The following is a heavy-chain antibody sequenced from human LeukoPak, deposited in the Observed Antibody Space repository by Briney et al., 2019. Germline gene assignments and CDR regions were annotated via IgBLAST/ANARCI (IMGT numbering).Heavy chain of an antibody. J-gene: IGHJ4*02. D-gene: IGHD3-22*01. Sequence: ASVKVPCKASGYTFTSYDINWVRQATGQGLEWMGWMNPNSGNTGYAQKLQGRVTMTRNIFISTAYMELSSLRSEDTAVYYCARVEYISGYSHVYWGQGTLVTVSS. CDR2: MNPNSGNT. CDR3: ARVEYISGYSHVY. V-gene: IGHV1-8*01. CDR1: GYTFTSYD.